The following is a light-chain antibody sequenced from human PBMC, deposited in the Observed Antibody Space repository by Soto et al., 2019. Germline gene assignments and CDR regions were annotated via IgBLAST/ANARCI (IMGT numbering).Light chain of an antibody. CDR3: GTWASSLTAGV. CDR2: DNN. V-gene: IGLV1-51*01. CDR1: TSNIGNSY. J-gene: IGLJ2*01. Sequence: QSVLTQPPSVSAAPGQMVTISCSGSTSNIGNSYVSWYQQLPGTAPKLLIYDNNKRPSGIPDRFSGSNSGTSATLGITGLQTGDEADYYCGTWASSLTAGVFGGGTKVTVL.